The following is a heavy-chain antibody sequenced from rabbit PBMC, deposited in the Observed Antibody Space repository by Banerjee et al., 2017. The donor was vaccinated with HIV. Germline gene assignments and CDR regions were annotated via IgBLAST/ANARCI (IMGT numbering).Heavy chain of an antibody. Sequence: QEQLKETGGGLVKPGASLTLTCKASGIDFSDYWMSWVRQAPGKGLEWIACISAGRSGSTHYASWAKGRFTISKTSSTTVTLQMTSLTAADTATYFCARSYADYGYATDFKLWGQGTLVT. D-gene: IGHD6-1*01. CDR1: GIDFSDYW. V-gene: IGHV1S45*01. J-gene: IGHJ4*01. CDR3: ARSYADYGYATDFKL. CDR2: ISAGRSGST.